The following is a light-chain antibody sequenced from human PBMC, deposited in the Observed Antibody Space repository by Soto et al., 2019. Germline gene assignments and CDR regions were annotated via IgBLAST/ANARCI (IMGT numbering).Light chain of an antibody. J-gene: IGKJ1*01. V-gene: IGKV3D-15*01. Sequence: IVMTQSPATRSVSPGERATLSCRASQSVGSNLAWYQKKPGQAPRLLMHTASTRATGTPARFSGSGSGTEFTLTISSLQSEDFAVYYCQQYNNWPWTFGQGTKVEI. CDR3: QQYNNWPWT. CDR2: TAS. CDR1: QSVGSN.